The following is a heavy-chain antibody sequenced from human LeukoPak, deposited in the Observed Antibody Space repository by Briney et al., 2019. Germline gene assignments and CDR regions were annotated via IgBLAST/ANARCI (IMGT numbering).Heavy chain of an antibody. CDR2: INHSGST. Sequence: SETLSLTCAVYGGSFSGYYWSWIRQPPGNGLEWIGEINHSGSTNYNPSLKSRVTISVDTSKNQFSLKLSSVTAADTAVYYCARGRLNHYYGSGSIFDYWGQGTLVTVSS. CDR3: ARGRLNHYYGSGSIFDY. CDR1: GGSFSGYY. J-gene: IGHJ4*02. D-gene: IGHD3-10*01. V-gene: IGHV4-34*01.